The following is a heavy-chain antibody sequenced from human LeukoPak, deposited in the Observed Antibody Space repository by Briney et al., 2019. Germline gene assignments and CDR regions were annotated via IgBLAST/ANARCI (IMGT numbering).Heavy chain of an antibody. V-gene: IGHV3-7*01. CDR1: GFTFSSYW. Sequence: RGSLRLSCAASGFTFSSYWMSWVRQAPGKGLEWVANIKEDGSEKYYVDSVKGRFTISRDNAKSSLYLQMNSLRAEDTAVYYCARDLYYYVFWGQGNLVTVSP. CDR2: IKEDGSEK. J-gene: IGHJ4*02. CDR3: ARDLYYYVF. D-gene: IGHD3-10*02.